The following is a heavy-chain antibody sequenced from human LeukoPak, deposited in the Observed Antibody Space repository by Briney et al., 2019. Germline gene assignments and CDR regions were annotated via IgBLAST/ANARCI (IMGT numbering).Heavy chain of an antibody. V-gene: IGHV3-48*04. D-gene: IGHD1-26*01. CDR2: ISSSSSTI. CDR3: ARRGATFYGWAKWEPELANWFDP. CDR1: GFTFSSYS. Sequence: GGSLRLSCAASGFTFSSYSMNWVRQAPGKGLEWVSYISSSSSTIYYADSVKGRFTISRDNAKNSLYLQMNSLRAEDTAVYYCARRGATFYGWAKWEPELANWFDPWGQGTLVTVSS. J-gene: IGHJ5*02.